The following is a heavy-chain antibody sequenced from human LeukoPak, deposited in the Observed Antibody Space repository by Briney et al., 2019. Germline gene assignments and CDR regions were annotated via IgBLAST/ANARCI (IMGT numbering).Heavy chain of an antibody. CDR3: ARHGIVDSSRKYYFDY. CDR2: IYYSGST. D-gene: IGHD6-13*01. J-gene: IGHJ4*02. CDR1: GDSISSYH. Sequence: SETLSLTCTVSGDSISSYHWSWIRQPPGKGLEWIGYIYYSGSTSYNPSLKSRVTISVDTSKNQFSLDLSSVTAADTAVYYCARHGIVDSSRKYYFDYWGQGTLVTVSS. V-gene: IGHV4-59*08.